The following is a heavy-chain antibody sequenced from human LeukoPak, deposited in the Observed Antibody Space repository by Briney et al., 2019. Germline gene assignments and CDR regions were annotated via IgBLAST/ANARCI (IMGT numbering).Heavy chain of an antibody. Sequence: GGSLRLSCAASGFTFSSYSMNWVRQAPGKGLEWVSYISSSSSTIYYADSVKGRFTISRDNAKNSLYLQMNSLRAEDTAVYYCARDQWLQSNHYMDVWGKGTTVTVSS. J-gene: IGHJ6*03. D-gene: IGHD5-18*01. CDR3: ARDQWLQSNHYMDV. CDR2: ISSSSSTI. V-gene: IGHV3-48*01. CDR1: GFTFSSYS.